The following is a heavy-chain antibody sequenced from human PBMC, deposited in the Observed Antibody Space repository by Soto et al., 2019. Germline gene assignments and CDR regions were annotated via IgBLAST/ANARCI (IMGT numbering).Heavy chain of an antibody. CDR1: GGSFSGYS. CDR3: ASFSSSSGWFDP. D-gene: IGHD6-6*01. CDR2: INHSGST. Sequence: SETLSLTCAVYGGSFSGYSWSWIRLPPGKGLEWIGEINHSGSTSYNPSLKSRVTISADTSKNQFSLKLSSVTAADTAKYYCASFSSSSGWFDPWGQGTRVTV. J-gene: IGHJ5*02. V-gene: IGHV4-34*01.